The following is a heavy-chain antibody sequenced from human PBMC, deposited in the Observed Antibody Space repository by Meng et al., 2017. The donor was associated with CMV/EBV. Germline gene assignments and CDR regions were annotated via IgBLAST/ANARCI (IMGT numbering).Heavy chain of an antibody. CDR1: GFTFSSYS. Sequence: GESLKISCAASGFTFSSYSMNWVRQAPGKGLEWVSSISSSSSYIYYADSVKGRFTISRDNAKNSLYLQMNSQRAEDTAVYYCARDSRSYYGDYYYYGMDVWGQGTTVTVSS. J-gene: IGHJ6*02. CDR2: ISSSSSYI. D-gene: IGHD4-17*01. V-gene: IGHV3-21*01. CDR3: ARDSRSYYGDYYYYGMDV.